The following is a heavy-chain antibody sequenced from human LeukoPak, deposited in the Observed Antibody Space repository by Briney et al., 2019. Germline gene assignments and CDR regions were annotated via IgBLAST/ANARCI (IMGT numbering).Heavy chain of an antibody. CDR2: ISSSGSTV. CDR3: ARDRQWDFQH. Sequence: WGGLRNSRAAPGVPLSSYSMKWGRQAPGQGVGWVSYISSSGSTVYYADSVKGRFTISRDNAKNSLYLQMNSPRGEDTAVYYCARDRQWDFQHWGQGTLVTVSS. J-gene: IGHJ1*01. D-gene: IGHD1-26*01. CDR1: GVPLSSYS. V-gene: IGHV3-48*01.